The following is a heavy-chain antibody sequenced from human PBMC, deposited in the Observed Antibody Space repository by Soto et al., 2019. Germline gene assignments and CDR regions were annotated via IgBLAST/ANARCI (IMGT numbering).Heavy chain of an antibody. CDR2: IYYTGTT. D-gene: IGHD2-2*01. J-gene: IGHJ5*02. CDR3: ARLVVVAPVANA. V-gene: IGHV4-39*02. CDR1: GGSISYNSYY. Sequence: SETLSLTCSVSGGSISYNSYYWGWIRQPPGKGLEWVGGIYYTGTTYYSPSLKDRVTISVDTSKNSFSLNLTSVTAADTAVYFCARLVVVAPVANAWGQGTLVTVSS.